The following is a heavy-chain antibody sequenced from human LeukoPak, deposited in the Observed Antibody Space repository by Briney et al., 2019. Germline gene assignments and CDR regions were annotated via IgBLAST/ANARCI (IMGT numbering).Heavy chain of an antibody. CDR2: IIPIFGTA. CDR3: ARGPPNWGYDY. CDR1: GGTFSSYA. V-gene: IGHV1-69*01. J-gene: IGHJ4*02. Sequence: VKVSCKASGGTFSSYAISWVRQAPGQGLEWMGGIIPIFGTANYARKFQGRVTITADESTSTAYMELSSLRSDDTAVYYCARGPPNWGYDYWGPGTLVTVSS. D-gene: IGHD7-27*01.